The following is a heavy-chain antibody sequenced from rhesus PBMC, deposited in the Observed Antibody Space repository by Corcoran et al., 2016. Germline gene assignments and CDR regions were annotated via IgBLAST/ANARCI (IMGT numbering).Heavy chain of an antibody. CDR3: VRAGAGLDS. V-gene: IGHV3S18*01. CDR2: ISYEVGST. J-gene: IGHJ6*01. CDR1: GFTFNDYY. Sequence: EVQLVESGGGLAEPGGSLRLSCAASGFTFNDYYIYWVRPAPGKGLEWDSGISYEVGSTDYVDSGRGRFTISRENAKNTLYLQMDSLKNEDTAVYYCVRAGAGLDSWGQGVVVTVSS.